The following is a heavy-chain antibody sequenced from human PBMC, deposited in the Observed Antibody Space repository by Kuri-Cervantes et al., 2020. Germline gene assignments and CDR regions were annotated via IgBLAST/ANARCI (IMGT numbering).Heavy chain of an antibody. CDR3: IATAHYYDSGSLFMDV. Sequence: GESLKISCAASGFTFSKVWMSWVRQAPGKGLEWVGHIKSKADGGTTNCAASVKGRFTISRDDSKNTLYLQMNSLRTEDTAIYYCIATAHYYDSGSLFMDVWGQGTTVTVSS. CDR2: IKSKADGGTT. D-gene: IGHD3-10*01. V-gene: IGHV3-15*01. CDR1: GFTFSKVW. J-gene: IGHJ6*02.